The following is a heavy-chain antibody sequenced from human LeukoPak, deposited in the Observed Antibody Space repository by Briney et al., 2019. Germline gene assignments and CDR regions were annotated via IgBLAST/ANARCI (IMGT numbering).Heavy chain of an antibody. CDR1: GFTFSSYG. CDR3: AKDMLSSGWC. D-gene: IGHD6-19*01. Sequence: GRSLRLSCAASGFTFSSYGMHWVRQAPGKGLEWVAVILYDGSNKYYADSVKGRFTISRDNSKNTLYLQMNSLRAEDTAVYYCAKDMLSSGWCWGQGTLVTVSS. J-gene: IGHJ4*02. V-gene: IGHV3-30*18. CDR2: ILYDGSNK.